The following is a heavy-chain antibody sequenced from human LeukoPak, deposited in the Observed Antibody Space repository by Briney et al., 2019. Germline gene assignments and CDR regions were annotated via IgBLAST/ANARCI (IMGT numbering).Heavy chain of an antibody. J-gene: IGHJ5*02. CDR1: GFTFSSYA. D-gene: IGHD6-13*01. Sequence: GGSLRLSCAASGFTFSSYAMSWVRQTPGKGLEWVSAISGSGGSTYYADSVKGRFAISRDNSKNTLYLQMNNLRAEDTAVYYCAKDLAAAAGNWFDPWGQGTLVTVSS. CDR3: AKDLAAAAGNWFDP. CDR2: ISGSGGST. V-gene: IGHV3-23*01.